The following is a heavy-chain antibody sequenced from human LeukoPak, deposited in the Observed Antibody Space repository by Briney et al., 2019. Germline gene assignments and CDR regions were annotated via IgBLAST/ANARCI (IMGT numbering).Heavy chain of an antibody. J-gene: IGHJ4*02. CDR1: GGSISGYY. CDR3: ARLVRDGPNFHLGY. V-gene: IGHV4-59*08. Sequence: SETLSLTCTVSGGSISGYYWSWIRPPPGKGLEYIGYIHYSGSTTYNPSLKSRVTISVDTSKNQFSLKMNSVTAADTAVYYFARLVRDGPNFHLGYWGQGSLVTVAP. CDR2: IHYSGST. D-gene: IGHD5-24*01.